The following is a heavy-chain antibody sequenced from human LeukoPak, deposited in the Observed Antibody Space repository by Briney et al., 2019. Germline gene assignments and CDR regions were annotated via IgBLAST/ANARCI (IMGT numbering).Heavy chain of an antibody. V-gene: IGHV6-1*01. CDR2: TYYRSKWYN. J-gene: IGHJ4*02. Sequence: SQTLSLTCAISGDSVSSNSAAWNWIRQSPSRGLEWLGRTYYRSKWYNDYAVSVKSRITINPGTSKNQFSLQLNSVTPEDTAVYYCAREGFDGSGWYTTLDYWGQGTLVTVSS. CDR3: AREGFDGSGWYTTLDY. D-gene: IGHD6-19*01. CDR1: GDSVSSNSAA.